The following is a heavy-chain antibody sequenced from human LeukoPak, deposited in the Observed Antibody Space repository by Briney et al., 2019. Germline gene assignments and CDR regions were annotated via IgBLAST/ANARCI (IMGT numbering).Heavy chain of an antibody. J-gene: IGHJ4*02. CDR1: GYTFTNYY. CDR2: INPSGGST. CDR3: ARHPYSNGWYGGFDQ. D-gene: IGHD6-19*01. Sequence: VASVKVSCKASGYTFTNYYMHWVRQAPGQGLEWMGIINPSGGSTSYAQKFQGRVTMTRDTSTSTVYMELSSLRSEDTAVYYCARHPYSNGWYGGFDQWGQGTLVTVSS. V-gene: IGHV1-46*01.